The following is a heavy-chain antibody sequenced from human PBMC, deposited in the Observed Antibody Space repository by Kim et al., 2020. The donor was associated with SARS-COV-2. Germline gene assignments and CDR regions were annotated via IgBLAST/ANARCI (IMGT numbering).Heavy chain of an antibody. CDR3: ARDPRGWRQLSGYWYFDL. J-gene: IGHJ2*01. Sequence: TGRVTISVDTSKNHFSLKLSSVTAADTAVYYCARDPRGWRQLSGYWYFDLWGRGTLVTVSS. V-gene: IGHV4-59*01. D-gene: IGHD1-26*01.